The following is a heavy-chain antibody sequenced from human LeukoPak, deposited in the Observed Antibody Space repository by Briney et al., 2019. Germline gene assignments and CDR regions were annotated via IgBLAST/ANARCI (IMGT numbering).Heavy chain of an antibody. V-gene: IGHV4-34*01. Sequence: SETLSLTCAVYRGSFSGYYWTWFRQPPGKVLDWIGEITHSGTPNYNPSLKSRFTISLDTSKNQFSLKLTSVTAADTAVYYCAGHRPRNTVDFWGQGTLVTVSS. J-gene: IGHJ4*02. CDR3: AGHRPRNTVDF. CDR2: ITHSGTP. D-gene: IGHD2-8*02. CDR1: RGSFSGYY.